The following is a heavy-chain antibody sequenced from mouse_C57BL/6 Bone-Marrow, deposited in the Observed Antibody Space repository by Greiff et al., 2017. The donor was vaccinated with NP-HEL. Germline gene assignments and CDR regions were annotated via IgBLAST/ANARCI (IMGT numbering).Heavy chain of an antibody. Sequence: EVQLQQSGPELVKPGDSVKISCKASGYSFTGYFMNWVMQSHGKSLEWIGRINPYNGDTFYNQKFKGKATLTVDKSSSTAHMELRSLTSEDSAVYYCAREGAFTTVVEDAMDYWGQGTSVTVSS. V-gene: IGHV1-20*01. CDR1: GYSFTGYF. CDR2: INPYNGDT. J-gene: IGHJ4*01. D-gene: IGHD1-1*01. CDR3: AREGAFTTVVEDAMDY.